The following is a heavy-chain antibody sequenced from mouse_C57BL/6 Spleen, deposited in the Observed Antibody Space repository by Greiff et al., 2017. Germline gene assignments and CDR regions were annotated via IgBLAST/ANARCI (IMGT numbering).Heavy chain of an antibody. V-gene: IGHV14-4*01. CDR2: IDPENGDT. Sequence: VQLKQSGAELVRPGASVTLSCTASGFNIQDDYMHWVKQRPEQGLEWIGWIDPENGDTEYASKFQGKATITADTSSNTAYLQLSSLTSEDTAVYYCTTSAQATSAMDYWGQGTSVTVSS. CDR1: GFNIQDDY. J-gene: IGHJ4*01. D-gene: IGHD3-2*02. CDR3: TTSAQATSAMDY.